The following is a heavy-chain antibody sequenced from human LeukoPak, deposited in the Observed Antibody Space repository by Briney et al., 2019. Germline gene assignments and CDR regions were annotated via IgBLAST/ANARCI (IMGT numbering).Heavy chain of an antibody. J-gene: IGHJ4*02. CDR3: AKDRPNYYDSSGHYYRRDGDY. V-gene: IGHV3-23*01. CDR1: GFIFSSYA. D-gene: IGHD3-22*01. CDR2: VSGSGGYT. Sequence: GGSLRLSCAASGFIFSSYAMSWVRQAPGKGLEWVSSVSGSGGYTYYAGSVKGRFTISRDNSKNTLYLQMNSLRAEDTAIYYCAKDRPNYYDSSGHYYRRDGDYWGQGTLVTVSS.